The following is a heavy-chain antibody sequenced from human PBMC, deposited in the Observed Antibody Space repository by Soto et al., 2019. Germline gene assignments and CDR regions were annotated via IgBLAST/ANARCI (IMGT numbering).Heavy chain of an antibody. V-gene: IGHV4-39*01. J-gene: IGHJ4*02. CDR3: ARRLAAGRIDFDY. D-gene: IGHD6-13*01. Sequence: SETLSLTCTVSGGSISSSSYYWGWIRQPPGKGLEWIGSIYYSGSTYYNPSLKSRVTISVDTSKNQFSLKLSSVTAADTAVYYCARRLAAGRIDFDYWGQGTLVTVSS. CDR1: GGSISSSSYY. CDR2: IYYSGST.